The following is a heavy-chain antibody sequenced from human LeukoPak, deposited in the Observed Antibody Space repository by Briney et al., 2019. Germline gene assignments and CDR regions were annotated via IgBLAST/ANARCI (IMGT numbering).Heavy chain of an antibody. D-gene: IGHD3-10*01. V-gene: IGHV3-48*02. CDR2: LSSSSSVI. CDR1: GFTFSTYA. CDR3: VRERYHGSGAPRYDY. Sequence: GGSLRLSCAASGFTFSTYAMDWVRQAPGKGLEWVSYLSSSSSVIYHADSVKGRFTISRDNAKNSLYLQMDSLRDEDTAVYYCVRERYHGSGAPRYDYWGQGTLITVSS. J-gene: IGHJ4*02.